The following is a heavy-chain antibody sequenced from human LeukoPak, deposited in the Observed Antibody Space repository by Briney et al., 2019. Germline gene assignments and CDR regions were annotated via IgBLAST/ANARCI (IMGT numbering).Heavy chain of an antibody. CDR1: GVSISSYY. Sequence: KASETLSLTCAVSGVSISSYYWSWIRQPPGKGLEWIGYIYYSGSTNYNSSLKSRVTISVDTSKNQFSLKLSSVTAADTAVYYCASTNCSSTSCYSSLWAYWGQGTLVTVSS. J-gene: IGHJ4*02. CDR2: IYYSGST. V-gene: IGHV4-59*01. D-gene: IGHD2-2*02. CDR3: ASTNCSSTSCYSSLWAY.